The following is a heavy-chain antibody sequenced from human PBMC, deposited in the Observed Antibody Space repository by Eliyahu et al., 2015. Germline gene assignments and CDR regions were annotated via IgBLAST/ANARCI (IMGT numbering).Heavy chain of an antibody. D-gene: IGHD5-12*01. J-gene: IGHJ4*02. CDR1: GFSFSGYG. V-gene: IGHV3-33*01. CDR2: IWYDGSNK. CDR3: AREGSIVAKTFDF. Sequence: GVFQPGKSLRLSCAASGFSFSGYGMHWVRQAPGKGLEWVAGIWYDGSNKYYKDSLKGRFSISRDNSKATLFLQMNSLRAEDTAVYYCAREGSIVAKTFDFWGQGTLVTVSS.